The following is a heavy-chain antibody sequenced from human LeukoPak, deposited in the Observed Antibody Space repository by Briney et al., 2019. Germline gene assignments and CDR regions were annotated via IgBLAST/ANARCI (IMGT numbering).Heavy chain of an antibody. V-gene: IGHV4-59*01. CDR3: ARSILTGYYKTYYYGMDV. Sequence: SETLSLTCTVSGGSISSYYWSWIRQPPGKGLEWIGYIYYSGSTNYNPSLKSRVTISVDTSKNQFSLKLSSVTAADTAVYYCARSILTGYYKTYYYGMDVWGQGTTVTVSS. J-gene: IGHJ6*02. D-gene: IGHD3-9*01. CDR1: GGSISSYY. CDR2: IYYSGST.